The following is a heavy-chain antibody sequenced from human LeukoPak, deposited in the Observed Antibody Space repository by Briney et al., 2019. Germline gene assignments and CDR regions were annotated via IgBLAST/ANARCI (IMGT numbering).Heavy chain of an antibody. V-gene: IGHV3-23*01. CDR2: ISGSGGST. D-gene: IGHD3-10*01. Sequence: GGSLRLSCAASGFTFSSYAMSWVRQAPGKGLEWVSAISGSGGSTYYADSVKGRFTISRDNSKNTLYLQMNSLRAEDTAVYYCARDPYGSGSYYGDDAFDIWGQGTMVTVSS. CDR1: GFTFSSYA. CDR3: ARDPYGSGSYYGDDAFDI. J-gene: IGHJ3*02.